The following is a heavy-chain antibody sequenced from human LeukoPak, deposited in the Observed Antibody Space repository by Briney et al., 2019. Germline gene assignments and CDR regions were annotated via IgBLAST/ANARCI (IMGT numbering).Heavy chain of an antibody. CDR2: IYYSGGT. CDR3: ARRGGYCSGGSCELDY. V-gene: IGHV4-59*08. J-gene: IGHJ4*02. D-gene: IGHD2-15*01. CDR1: GGSISSYY. Sequence: PSETLSLTCTVSGGSISSYYWSWIRQPPGKGLEWIGYIYYSGGTNYNPSLKSRVTISVDTSKNQFSLKLSSVTAADTAVYYCARRGGYCSGGSCELDYWGQGTLVTVSS.